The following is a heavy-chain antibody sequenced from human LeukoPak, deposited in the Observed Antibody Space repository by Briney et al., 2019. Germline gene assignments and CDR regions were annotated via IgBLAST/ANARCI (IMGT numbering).Heavy chain of an antibody. CDR1: RFTFSSYG. CDR3: ARGPLAAAGPYFDY. J-gene: IGHJ4*02. V-gene: IGHV3-33*01. CDR2: IWYDGSNK. Sequence: PGGSLRLSCAASRFTFSSYGMHWVRQAPGKGREGVAVIWYDGSNKYYADSVKGRFTITRDNSKNTLYLEMNSLRAEDTAVYNCARGPLAAAGPYFDYWGQGTLVTVSS. D-gene: IGHD6-13*01.